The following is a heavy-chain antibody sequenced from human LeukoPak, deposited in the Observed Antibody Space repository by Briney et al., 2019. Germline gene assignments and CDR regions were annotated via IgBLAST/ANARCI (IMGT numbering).Heavy chain of an antibody. V-gene: IGHV4-59*01. J-gene: IGHJ5*02. CDR3: ARDLRIADSSGWYVH. Sequence: SETLSLTSTVPGRSLLAAIPCGIPQPPGKGLEWIGYIYYSGSTNYNPSLKSRVTISVDTSKNQFSLKMSSVTAADTAVYYFARDLRIADSSGWYVHWGQGTLVTVSS. D-gene: IGHD3-22*01. CDR2: IYYSGST. CDR1: GRSLLAAI.